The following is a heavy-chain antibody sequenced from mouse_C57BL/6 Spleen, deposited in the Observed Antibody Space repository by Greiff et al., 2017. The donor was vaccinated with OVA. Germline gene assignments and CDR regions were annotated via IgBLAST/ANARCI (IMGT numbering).Heavy chain of an antibody. D-gene: IGHD1-1*01. V-gene: IGHV1-64*01. Sequence: QVQLKQPGAELVKPGASVKLSCKASGYTFTSYWMHWVKQRPGQGLEWIGMIHPNSGSTNYNEKLKSKATLTVDKSSSTAYMQLSSLTSEDSAVYYCAMRDYYGSSYGYFDVWGTGTTVTVSS. CDR2: IHPNSGST. J-gene: IGHJ1*03. CDR1: GYTFTSYW. CDR3: AMRDYYGSSYGYFDV.